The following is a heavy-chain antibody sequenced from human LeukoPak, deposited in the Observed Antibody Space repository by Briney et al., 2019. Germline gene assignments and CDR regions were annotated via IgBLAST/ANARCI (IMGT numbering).Heavy chain of an antibody. V-gene: IGHV3-20*04. CDR2: INWNGGST. CDR1: GFTFDDYG. Sequence: GGSLRLSCAASGFTFDDYGMSWVRQAPGKGLEWVSGINWNGGSTGYADSVKGRFTISRDNSKDTLFLQMNSLRTDDTAVYYCAKGRGGDSSGSCDYWGQGTLVTVSS. CDR3: AKGRGGDSSGSCDY. J-gene: IGHJ4*02. D-gene: IGHD3-22*01.